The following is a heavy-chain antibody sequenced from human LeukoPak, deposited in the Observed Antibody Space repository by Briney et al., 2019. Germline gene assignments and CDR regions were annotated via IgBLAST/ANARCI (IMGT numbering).Heavy chain of an antibody. Sequence: SETLCLTCAVYGESFSGYYWGCVREPPGKGLEWIGEINHSGSTNYNPSLKSRVNISVDTSKNQFSLKLSSETAADTAVYYCARTARDPIRRSYYYYYYYYMDVWGKGTTVTVSS. D-gene: IGHD3-10*01. CDR2: INHSGST. V-gene: IGHV4-34*01. CDR3: ARTARDPIRRSYYYYYYYYMDV. J-gene: IGHJ6*03. CDR1: GESFSGYY.